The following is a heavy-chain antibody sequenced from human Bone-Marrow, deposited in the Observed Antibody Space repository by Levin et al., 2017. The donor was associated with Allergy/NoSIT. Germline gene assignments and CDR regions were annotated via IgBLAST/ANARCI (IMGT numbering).Heavy chain of an antibody. CDR1: GGSISSYY. Sequence: SETLSLTCTVSGGSISSYYWTWIRQAPEKRLEWIGYIYYNGKSNYNPSLKTRVSISLDTSKNLFSLSLSSVTAADSAIYYCARAIPSGGNSYYYYYMDVWGKGITVTVAS. CDR3: ARAIPSGGNSYYYYYMDV. CDR2: IYYNGKS. V-gene: IGHV4-59*01. D-gene: IGHD4-23*01. J-gene: IGHJ6*03.